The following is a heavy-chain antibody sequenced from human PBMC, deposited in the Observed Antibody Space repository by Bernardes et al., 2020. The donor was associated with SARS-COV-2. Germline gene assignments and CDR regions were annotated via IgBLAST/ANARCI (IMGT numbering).Heavy chain of an antibody. CDR2: IRNIGTT. CDR3: ARRNTLYTGMDV. V-gene: IGHV4-59*08. CDR1: GASVRSYC. Sequence: ETLSLTCSVAGASVRSYCWAWIRQPPGMGLEWIGYIRNIGTTQYSPSLTSRVSMSIDRSKDQFSLQLNTVTAADTAVYYCARRNTLYTGMDVWGQGTTVIVS. J-gene: IGHJ6*02. D-gene: IGHD2-2*02.